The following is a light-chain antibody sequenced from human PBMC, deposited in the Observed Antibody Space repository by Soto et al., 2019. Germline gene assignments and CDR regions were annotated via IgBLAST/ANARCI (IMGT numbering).Light chain of an antibody. J-gene: IGLJ2*01. CDR3: RSYTSTTTLV. CDR1: DVGRYNY. V-gene: IGLV2-14*01. CDR2: EVS. Sequence: QSVLTQPASVSGSPGQSITISCTWDVGRYNYVSWYQQHPGKAPKLIIYEVSSRPSGVSNRFSGSKSGNTASLTISGLQADDEADYYCRSYTSTTTLVFGRGTKLTVL.